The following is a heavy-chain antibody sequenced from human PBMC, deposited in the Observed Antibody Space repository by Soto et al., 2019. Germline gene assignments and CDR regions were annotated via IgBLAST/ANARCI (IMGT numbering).Heavy chain of an antibody. V-gene: IGHV2-5*02. D-gene: IGHD1-26*01. CDR1: GFSLTTDRVG. CDR3: AHAYGGRSLY. Sequence: QITLKESGPTLVKPTQTLTLTCTFSGFSLTTDRVGVGWIRQPPGEALEWLAVIYWDDSKTYRPSLESRLTITKDTSKNQVALTMTYMDSLDTATYYCAHAYGGRSLYWGQGTLVTVSS. CDR2: IYWDDSK. J-gene: IGHJ4*02.